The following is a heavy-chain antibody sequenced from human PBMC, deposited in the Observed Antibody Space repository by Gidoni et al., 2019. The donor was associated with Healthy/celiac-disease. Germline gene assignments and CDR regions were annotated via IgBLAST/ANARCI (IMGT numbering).Heavy chain of an antibody. Sequence: QVQLVQSGAEVKKPGASVKVSCKASGYTFTGYYMHWVRQAPGQGLEWMGWINPKGGGKNYEQKFQGRVTMTRDTSISTAYMELSRLRSDDTAVYYCARSKGGVWFGAARQNWFDPWGQGTLVTVSS. D-gene: IGHD3-10*01. J-gene: IGHJ5*02. V-gene: IGHV1-2*02. CDR1: GYTFTGYY. CDR3: ARSKGGVWFGAARQNWFDP. CDR2: INPKGGGK.